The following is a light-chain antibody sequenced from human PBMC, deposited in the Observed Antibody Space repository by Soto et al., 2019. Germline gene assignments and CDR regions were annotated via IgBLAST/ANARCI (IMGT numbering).Light chain of an antibody. V-gene: IGKV3-15*01. CDR1: QSVSSN. Sequence: EIVMTQSPATLSVSPGERATLSCRASQSVSSNLAWYQQKPGQAPRLLIYGASTRATGIPARFSGSGSGTEFTLTISSLQSEYFAVYYCQPYNKWPLTFCGGTTVEIK. CDR3: QPYNKWPLT. CDR2: GAS. J-gene: IGKJ4*01.